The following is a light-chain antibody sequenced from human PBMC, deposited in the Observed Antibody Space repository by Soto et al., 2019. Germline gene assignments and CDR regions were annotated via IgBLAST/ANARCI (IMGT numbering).Light chain of an antibody. CDR3: LVYYSGARWV. V-gene: IGLV7-46*01. CDR1: TGAVTSGHY. CDR2: DTS. J-gene: IGLJ3*02. Sequence: QAVVTQAPSLTVSPGGTVTLTCGSSTGAVTSGHYPYWFQQKPGQAPRTLIYDTSDKHSWTPARFSGSLLGGKAALTLSGAQPEDEAEYYCLVYYSGARWVFGGGTKLTVL.